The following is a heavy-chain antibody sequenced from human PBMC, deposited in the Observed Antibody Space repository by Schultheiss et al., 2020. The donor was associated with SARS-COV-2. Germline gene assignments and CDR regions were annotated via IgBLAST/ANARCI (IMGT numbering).Heavy chain of an antibody. D-gene: IGHD6-13*01. Sequence: ASVKVSCKASGGTFSSYAISWVRQAPGQGLEWMGIINPSGGSTSYAQKFQGRVTMTRNTSISTAYMELSSLRSEDTAVYYCARIQGIAELFDYWGQGTLVTVSS. CDR1: GGTFSSYA. CDR2: INPSGGST. CDR3: ARIQGIAELFDY. J-gene: IGHJ4*02. V-gene: IGHV1-46*01.